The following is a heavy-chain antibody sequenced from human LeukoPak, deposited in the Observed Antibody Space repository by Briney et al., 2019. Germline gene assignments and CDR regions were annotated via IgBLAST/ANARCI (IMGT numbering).Heavy chain of an antibody. J-gene: IGHJ6*03. D-gene: IGHD6-19*01. CDR1: GGSISSSSYY. CDR2: IYYSGST. V-gene: IGHV4-39*01. CDR3: ARLSQWLKYMDV. Sequence: PSETLSLTCTVSGGSISSSSYYWGWIRQPPGKGLRWIGSIYYSGSTYYNPSLKSRVTISVDTSKNQFSLKLSSVTAADTAVYYCARLSQWLKYMDVWGKGTTVTVSS.